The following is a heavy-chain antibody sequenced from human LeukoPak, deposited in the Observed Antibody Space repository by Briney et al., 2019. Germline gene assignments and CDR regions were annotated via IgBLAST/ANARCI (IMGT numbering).Heavy chain of an antibody. D-gene: IGHD3-22*01. J-gene: IGHJ4*02. CDR1: GFTFSKYA. CDR3: AKDQFYDSSGYNFDY. V-gene: IGHV3-23*01. CDR2: ISVSGAGT. Sequence: PGGSLRLSCAASGFTFSKYAMSWVRQAPGKGLECVSGISVSGAGTYYADSVKGRFTISRDNSKNTLYLQMNSLRAEDTAVYYCAKDQFYDSSGYNFDYWGQGTLVTVSS.